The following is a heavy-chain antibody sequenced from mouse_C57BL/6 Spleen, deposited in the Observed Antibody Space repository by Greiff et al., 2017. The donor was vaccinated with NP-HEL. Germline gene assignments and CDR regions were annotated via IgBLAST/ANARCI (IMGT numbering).Heavy chain of an antibody. CDR2: INPNNGGT. CDR3: ARGGAGTHFDV. CDR1: GYTFTDYY. Sequence: EVQLQQSGPELVKPGASVKISCKASGYTFTDYYMNWVKQSHGKSLEWIGDINPNNGGTSYNQKFKGKATLTVDKSSSTAYMELRSLTSEDSAVYYCARGGAGTHFDVWGTGTTVTVSS. V-gene: IGHV1-26*01. J-gene: IGHJ1*03. D-gene: IGHD4-1*01.